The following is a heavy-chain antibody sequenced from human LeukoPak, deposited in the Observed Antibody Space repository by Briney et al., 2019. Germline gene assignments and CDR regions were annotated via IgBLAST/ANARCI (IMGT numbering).Heavy chain of an antibody. V-gene: IGHV4-39*07. CDR3: ARDYGCNSLPQH. J-gene: IGHJ1*01. CDR2: IYYSGST. CDR1: GGSISSSSYY. Sequence: PSETLSLTCTVSGGSISSSSYYWGWIRQPPGRGLEWIGSIYYSGSTYYNPSLKSRVNISVDTSKNQFSLKLSSVTAADTAVYYCARDYGCNSLPQHWGQGTLVTVSS. D-gene: IGHD4-23*01.